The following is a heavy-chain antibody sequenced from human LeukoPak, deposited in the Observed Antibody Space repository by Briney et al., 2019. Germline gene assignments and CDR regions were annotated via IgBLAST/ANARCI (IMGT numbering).Heavy chain of an antibody. CDR3: AVGYCSSTSCLDYYYMDV. J-gene: IGHJ6*03. D-gene: IGHD2-2*01. CDR2: INHSGST. V-gene: IGHV4-34*01. Sequence: SETLSLTCAVYGGSFSGYYWSWIRQPPGKGLEWIGEINHSGSTNYNPSLKSRVTISVDTSKNQFSLRLSSVTAADTAVYYCAVGYCSSTSCLDYYYMDVWGKGTTVTISS. CDR1: GGSFSGYY.